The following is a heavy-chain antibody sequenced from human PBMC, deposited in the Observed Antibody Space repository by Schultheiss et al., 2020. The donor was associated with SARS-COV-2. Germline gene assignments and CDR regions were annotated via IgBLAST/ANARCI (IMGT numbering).Heavy chain of an antibody. J-gene: IGHJ6*03. CDR2: IYYSGST. CDR1: GGSFSGYY. V-gene: IGHV4-34*01. Sequence: SQTLSLTCAVYGGSFSGYYWSWIRQPPGKGLEWIGSIYYSGSTNYNPSLKSRVTMSVDTSKNQFSLKLSSVTAADTAVYYCARSPIYCSGGSCFQGYYYYYMDVWGKGTTVTVSS. D-gene: IGHD2-15*01. CDR3: ARSPIYCSGGSCFQGYYYYYMDV.